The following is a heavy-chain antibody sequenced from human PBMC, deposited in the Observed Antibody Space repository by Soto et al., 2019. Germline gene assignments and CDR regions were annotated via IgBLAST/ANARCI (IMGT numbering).Heavy chain of an antibody. CDR2: ISAYNGNT. J-gene: IGHJ6*02. D-gene: IGHD7-27*01. Sequence: ASVKISCKASGYTFTTYGMSWVRQAPEQGLEWMGWISAYNGNTNYAQKLQGRVTMTTDTSTSTAYMALRSLRSDDTAVYYCARTNWGYGSYYSGMDVWGQGTTVTVSS. CDR1: GYTFTTYG. CDR3: ARTNWGYGSYYSGMDV. V-gene: IGHV1-18*01.